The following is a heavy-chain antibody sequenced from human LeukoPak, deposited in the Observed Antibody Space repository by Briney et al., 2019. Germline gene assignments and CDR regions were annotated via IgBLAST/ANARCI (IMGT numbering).Heavy chain of an antibody. CDR2: INPNNGGT. CDR3: AALPPVSGSYGG. CDR1: GYTFTGYY. J-gene: IGHJ4*02. V-gene: IGHV1-2*06. D-gene: IGHD1-26*01. Sequence: ASVKVSCKASGYTFTGYYIHWVRQAPGQGLEWMGRINPNNGGTNYAQKFQGRVTMTRDMSMSTAYMELSRLRSVDTAVYYCAALPPVSGSYGGWGQGTLVTVSS.